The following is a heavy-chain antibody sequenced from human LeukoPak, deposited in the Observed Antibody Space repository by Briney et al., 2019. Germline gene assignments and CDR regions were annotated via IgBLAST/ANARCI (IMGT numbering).Heavy chain of an antibody. D-gene: IGHD6-6*01. Sequence: SETLSLTCTVSGDSISTYYWSWIRQPPGKGLEWIGEINHSGSTNYNPSLKSRVTISVDTSKNQFSLKLSSVTAADTAVYYCARGSKAARHWFDPWGKGPLVTVS. CDR2: INHSGST. J-gene: IGHJ5*02. CDR3: ARGSKAARHWFDP. V-gene: IGHV4-34*01. CDR1: GDSISTYY.